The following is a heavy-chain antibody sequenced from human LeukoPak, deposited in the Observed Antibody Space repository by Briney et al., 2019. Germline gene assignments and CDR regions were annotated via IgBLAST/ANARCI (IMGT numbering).Heavy chain of an antibody. CDR2: ISSSSTTI. J-gene: IGHJ5*02. CDR3: ARDLNGDYGGWFDP. Sequence: GGSLRLSCEASGFPIRGYSMDWVRQAPGKGLEWISYISSSSTTIYYADSVKGRFTISRDNAKNSLYLQMNSLRDDDTAVYYCARDLNGDYGGWFDPWGQGTLVTVSS. V-gene: IGHV3-48*02. D-gene: IGHD4-17*01. CDR1: GFPIRGYS.